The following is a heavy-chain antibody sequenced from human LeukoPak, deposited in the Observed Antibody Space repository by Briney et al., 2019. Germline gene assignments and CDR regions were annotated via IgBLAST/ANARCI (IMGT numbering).Heavy chain of an antibody. CDR1: GYTFTSYG. D-gene: IGHD3-10*01. V-gene: IGHV1-18*01. J-gene: IGHJ4*02. CDR2: ISAYNGNT. Sequence: ASVKVSCTASGYTFTSYGISWVRQAPGQGLEWMGWISAYNGNTNYAQKLQGRVTMTTDTSTSTAYMELRSLRSDDTAVYYCARASYYYGSGSYYIPQDYWGQGTLVTVSS. CDR3: ARASYYYGSGSYYIPQDY.